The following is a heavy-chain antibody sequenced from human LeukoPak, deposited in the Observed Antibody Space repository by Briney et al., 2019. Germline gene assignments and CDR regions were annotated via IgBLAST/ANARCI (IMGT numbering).Heavy chain of an antibody. D-gene: IGHD3-22*01. J-gene: IGHJ6*03. CDR2: ISYDGSNK. V-gene: IGHV3-30*18. CDR1: GFTFSSYG. Sequence: GGSLRLSCAASGFTFSSYGMHWVRQAPGKGLEWVAVISYDGSNKYYADSVKGRFTISRDNSKNTLYLQMNSLRAEDTAVYYCAKTRRYYDSSGYYNYYYYYYMDVWGKGTTVTVSS. CDR3: AKTRRYYDSSGYYNYYYYYYMDV.